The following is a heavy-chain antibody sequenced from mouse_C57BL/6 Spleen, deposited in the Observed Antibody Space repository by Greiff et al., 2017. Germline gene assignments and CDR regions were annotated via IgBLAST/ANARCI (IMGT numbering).Heavy chain of an antibody. D-gene: IGHD2-1*01. V-gene: IGHV5-12*01. J-gene: IGHJ1*03. Sequence: EVKLVESGGGLVQPGGSLKLSCAASGFTFSDYYMYWVRQTPEKRLEWVAYISNGGGSTYYPDTVKGRFTISRDNAKNTLYLQMSRLKSEDTAMYSCARHGNYWYFDVWGTGTTVTVSS. CDR2: ISNGGGST. CDR1: GFTFSDYY. CDR3: ARHGNYWYFDV.